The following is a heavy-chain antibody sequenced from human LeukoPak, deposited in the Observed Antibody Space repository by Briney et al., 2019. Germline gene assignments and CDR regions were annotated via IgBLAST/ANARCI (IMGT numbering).Heavy chain of an antibody. V-gene: IGHV3-74*01. D-gene: IGHD2-15*01. CDR1: GFTFSSYW. CDR3: ASLDIVVVVAAIQMDV. CDR2: INSDGSST. J-gene: IGHJ6*02. Sequence: GGSLRLSCAASGFTFSSYWMHWVRQAPGKGLVWVSRINSDGSSTSYADSVKGRFTISRDNAKNTLYLQMNSLRAEDTAVYYCASLDIVVVVAAIQMDVWGQGTTVTVSS.